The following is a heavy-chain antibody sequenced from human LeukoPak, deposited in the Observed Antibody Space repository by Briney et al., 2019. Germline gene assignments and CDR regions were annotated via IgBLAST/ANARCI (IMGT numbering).Heavy chain of an antibody. V-gene: IGHV1-24*01. J-gene: IGHJ4*02. CDR2: FDPEDGET. Sequence: ASVKVSCKVSGYTLTELSMHWVRQAPGKGLEWMGGFDPEDGETIYAQKFQGRVTMTEDTSTDTAYMELSSLRSEDTAVYYCATAGCSSGWYYLDYWGQGTLVTVSS. CDR3: ATAGCSSGWYYLDY. D-gene: IGHD6-19*01. CDR1: GYTLTELS.